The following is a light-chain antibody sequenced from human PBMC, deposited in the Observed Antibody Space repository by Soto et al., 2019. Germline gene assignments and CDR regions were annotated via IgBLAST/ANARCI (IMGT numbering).Light chain of an antibody. J-gene: IGKJ4*01. CDR2: WAS. Sequence: DIVMTQSPDSLAVSLGERATINCKSSQSVLYSSNNKNYLAWYQQKPGQPPKLLIYWASARESGVPDRFSGSGFGTDFPLNISGLQAEDVAVYYCRQYYSTPLTFGGGTKVEIK. CDR1: QSVLYSSNNKNY. V-gene: IGKV4-1*01. CDR3: RQYYSTPLT.